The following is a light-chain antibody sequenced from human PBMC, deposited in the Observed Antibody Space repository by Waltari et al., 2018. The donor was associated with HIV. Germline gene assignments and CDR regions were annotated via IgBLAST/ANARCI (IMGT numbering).Light chain of an antibody. CDR2: RND. CDR3: ASWDDNLRHWV. CDR1: KSNIGNNF. V-gene: IGLV1-47*01. J-gene: IGLJ3*02. Sequence: QPKMTQAPSASKTPGQRITMSCSGSKSNIGNNFIYWYQQIPGAAPRLVMARNDRRPPGVPARSSATKSGTSAFLAITDLRLDDEATYVCASWDDNLRHWVFGGGTKLTVL.